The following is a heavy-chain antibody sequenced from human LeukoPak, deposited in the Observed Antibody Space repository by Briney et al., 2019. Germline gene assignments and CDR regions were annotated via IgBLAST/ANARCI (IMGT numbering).Heavy chain of an antibody. D-gene: IGHD2-21*02. V-gene: IGHV3-15*01. CDR3: TTDSYCGGDCYSELDH. CDR1: GFTFRTVW. CDR2: IKSNTHGGTT. Sequence: GRSLRLSCAASGFTFRTVWMSWVRQAPGKGLEWVGHIKSNTHGGTTDYAAPVKGRFTISRDDSKNTVYLQMNSLETEDTAVYYCTTDSYCGGDCYSELDHWGQGTLVTVSS. J-gene: IGHJ5*02.